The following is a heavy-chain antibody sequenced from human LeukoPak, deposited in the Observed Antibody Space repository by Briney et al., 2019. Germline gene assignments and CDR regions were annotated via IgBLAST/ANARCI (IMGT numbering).Heavy chain of an antibody. Sequence: QTGGSLRLSCAASGFTFSSYSMNWVRQAPGKGLEWASYISSSSSTIYYADSVKGRFTISRDNAKNSLYLQMNSLRAEDTAVYYCARDQSAYVWGSYRNYYFDYWGQGTLVTVSS. V-gene: IGHV3-48*01. J-gene: IGHJ4*02. CDR1: GFTFSSYS. CDR3: ARDQSAYVWGSYRNYYFDY. CDR2: ISSSSSTI. D-gene: IGHD3-16*02.